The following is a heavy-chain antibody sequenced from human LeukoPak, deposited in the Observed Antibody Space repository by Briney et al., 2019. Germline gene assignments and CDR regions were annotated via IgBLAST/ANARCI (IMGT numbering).Heavy chain of an antibody. J-gene: IGHJ4*02. CDR3: ARSRVQLPVVY. CDR2: IIPIFGTA. CDR1: GGTFSSYA. D-gene: IGHD5-18*01. V-gene: IGHV1-69*01. Sequence: GASVKVSCKASGGTFSSYAISWVRQAPGQGLEWMGGIIPIFGTANYAQKFQGRVTITADESTSTAYMELSSLRSDDTAVYYCARSRVQLPVVYWGQGTLVTVSS.